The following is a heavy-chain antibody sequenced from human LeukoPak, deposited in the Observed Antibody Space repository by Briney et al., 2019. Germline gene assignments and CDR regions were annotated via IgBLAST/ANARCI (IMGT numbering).Heavy chain of an antibody. V-gene: IGHV1-69*05. CDR2: IIPIFGTA. Sequence: KVSCKASGGTFSSYAISWVRQAPGQGLEWMGGIIPIFGTANYAQKFQGRVTITTDESTSTAYMELSSLRSEDTAVYYCARDGRYYYDSSGYSSLLDWGQGTLVTVSS. CDR1: GGTFSSYA. D-gene: IGHD3-22*01. J-gene: IGHJ4*02. CDR3: ARDGRYYYDSSGYSSLLD.